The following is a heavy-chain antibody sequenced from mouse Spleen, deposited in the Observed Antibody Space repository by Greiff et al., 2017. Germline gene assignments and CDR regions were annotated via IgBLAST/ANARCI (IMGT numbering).Heavy chain of an antibody. CDR1: GYTFTSYW. J-gene: IGHJ1*03. V-gene: IGHV1-64*01. Sequence: QVQLQQPGAELVKPGASVKLSCKASGYTFTSYWMHWVKQRPGQGLEWIGMIHPNSGSTNYNEKFKSKATLTVDKSASAAYMQLSSLTSEDSAVYYCARGGGSYLYFDVWGTGTTVTVSS. D-gene: IGHD1-1*01. CDR2: IHPNSGST. CDR3: ARGGGSYLYFDV.